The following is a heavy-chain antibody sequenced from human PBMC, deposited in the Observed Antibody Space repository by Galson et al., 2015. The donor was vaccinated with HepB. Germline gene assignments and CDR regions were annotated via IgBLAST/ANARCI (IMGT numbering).Heavy chain of an antibody. Sequence: SLRLSCAASGFTFSSYAMHWVRQAPGKGLEWVAVISYDGSNKYYADSVKGRFTISRDNSKNTLYLQMNSLRAEDTAVYYCARTAEATYSSSWYGILYFDYWGQGTLVTVSS. CDR2: ISYDGSNK. V-gene: IGHV3-30-3*01. CDR3: ARTAEATYSSSWYGILYFDY. J-gene: IGHJ4*02. D-gene: IGHD6-13*01. CDR1: GFTFSSYA.